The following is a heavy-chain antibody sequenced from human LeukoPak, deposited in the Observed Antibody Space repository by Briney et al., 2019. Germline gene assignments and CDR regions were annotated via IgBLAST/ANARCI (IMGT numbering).Heavy chain of an antibody. V-gene: IGHV4-34*01. D-gene: IGHD2-15*01. J-gene: IGHJ5*02. CDR3: ASYLGYCSGGSCYNWFDP. CDR2: INHSGST. CDR1: GGSFSGYY. Sequence: ETLSLTCAVYGGSFSGYYWSWIRQPPGKGLEWIGEINHSGSTNYNPSLKSRVTISVDTSKNQFSLKLSSVTAADTAVYYCASYLGYCSGGSCYNWFDPWGQGTLVTVSS.